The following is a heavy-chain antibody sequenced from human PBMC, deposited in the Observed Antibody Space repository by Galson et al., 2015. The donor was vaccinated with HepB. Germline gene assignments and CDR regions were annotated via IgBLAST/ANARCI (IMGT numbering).Heavy chain of an antibody. D-gene: IGHD3-22*01. J-gene: IGHJ4*02. Sequence: SVKVSCKASGYTLTSYGLSWVRQAPGQGLEWMGRIIPVRGITNYAQKFQGRVTITADKSTTTAYMELSSLGSDDTAVYFCARDYYDSNGYYAGHLDFWGQGTLVTVSS. CDR3: ARDYYDSNGYYAGHLDF. CDR2: IIPVRGIT. V-gene: IGHV1-69*04. CDR1: GYTLTSYG.